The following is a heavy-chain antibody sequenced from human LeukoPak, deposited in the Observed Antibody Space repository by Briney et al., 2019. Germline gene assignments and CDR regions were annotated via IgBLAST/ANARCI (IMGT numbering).Heavy chain of an antibody. Sequence: SETLSLTCTVSGGSISPLYWSWIRQPPGKGLEFIGYIYYSGTTNYNPSLKSRVTLSVDTSKNQFSLKLSSVTAADTAVYYCARGGVAAKYYFDSWGQGTRVTVSS. CDR1: GGSISPLY. CDR2: IYYSGTT. CDR3: ARGGVAAKYYFDS. V-gene: IGHV4-59*11. D-gene: IGHD3-10*01. J-gene: IGHJ4*02.